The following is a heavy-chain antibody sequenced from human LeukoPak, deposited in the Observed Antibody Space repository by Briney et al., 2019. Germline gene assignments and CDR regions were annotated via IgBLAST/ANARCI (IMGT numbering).Heavy chain of an antibody. CDR3: ARRSYSSSWYGDGDYFDY. D-gene: IGHD6-13*01. CDR2: ISAYNGNT. V-gene: IGHV1-18*01. J-gene: IGHJ4*02. CDR1: GYTFTSYG. Sequence: ASVKVSCKASGYTFTSYGISWVRQAPGQGLEWMGWISAYNGNTNYAQKLQGSVTMTTDTSTSTAYMELRSLRSDDTAVYYCARRSYSSSWYGDGDYFDYWGQGTLVTVSS.